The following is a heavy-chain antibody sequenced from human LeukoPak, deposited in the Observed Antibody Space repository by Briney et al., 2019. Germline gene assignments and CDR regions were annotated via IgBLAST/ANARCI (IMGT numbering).Heavy chain of an antibody. V-gene: IGHV3-30-3*01. CDR3: ARDLRPPITMIAYGMDV. Sequence: PGGSLRLSCAASGFTFSSYAMHWVRQAPGKGLEWVADISYDGSNKYYADSVKGRFTISRDNSKNTLYLQMNSLRAEDTAVYYCARDLRPPITMIAYGMDVWGQGTTVTVSS. J-gene: IGHJ6*02. CDR2: ISYDGSNK. CDR1: GFTFSSYA. D-gene: IGHD3-22*01.